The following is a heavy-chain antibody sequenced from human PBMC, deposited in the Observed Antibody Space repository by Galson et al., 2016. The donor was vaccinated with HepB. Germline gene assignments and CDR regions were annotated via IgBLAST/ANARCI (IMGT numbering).Heavy chain of an antibody. J-gene: IGHJ3*02. D-gene: IGHD6-19*01. CDR1: GYSFTRYW. CDR2: IYPGDSNS. Sequence: QSGAEVKKPGESVKISCKGSGYSFTRYWIVWVRQMPGKGLECMGAIYPGDSNSKYSPSFQGQVTMSADKAISTAYLQWSSLEASDTAIYNGAGHVGSRSWSCAFDIWGQGTMVTVSS. CDR3: AGHVGSRSWSCAFDI. V-gene: IGHV5-51*01.